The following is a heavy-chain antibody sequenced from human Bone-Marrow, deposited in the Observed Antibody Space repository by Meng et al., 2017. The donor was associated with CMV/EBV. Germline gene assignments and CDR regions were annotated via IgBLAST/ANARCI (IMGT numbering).Heavy chain of an antibody. Sequence: GSLRLSYAVYGGSFSGYYWSWIRQPPGKGLEWIGEINHSGSTNYNPSLKSRVTISVDTSKNQFSLKLSSVTAADTAVYYCARGSGIAARPNPSGGMDVWGQGTTVTVSS. D-gene: IGHD6-6*01. CDR2: INHSGST. CDR3: ARGSGIAARPNPSGGMDV. J-gene: IGHJ6*02. V-gene: IGHV4-34*01. CDR1: GGSFSGYY.